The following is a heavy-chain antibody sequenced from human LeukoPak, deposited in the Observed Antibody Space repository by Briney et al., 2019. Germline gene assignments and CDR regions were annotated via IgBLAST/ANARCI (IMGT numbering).Heavy chain of an antibody. Sequence: GGFLRLSCAASGFTFSSYAMSWVRQAPGKGLEWVSAISGSGGSTYYADSVKGRFTISRDNSKNTLYLQMNGLRAEDTAVYYCAKGVYYGSGSYLHPLFDPWGQGTLATVSS. V-gene: IGHV3-23*01. CDR2: ISGSGGST. CDR1: GFTFSSYA. D-gene: IGHD3-10*01. J-gene: IGHJ5*02. CDR3: AKGVYYGSGSYLHPLFDP.